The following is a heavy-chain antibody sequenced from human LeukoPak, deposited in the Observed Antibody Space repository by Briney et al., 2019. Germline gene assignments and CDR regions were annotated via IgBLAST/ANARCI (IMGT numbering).Heavy chain of an antibody. D-gene: IGHD3-10*01. V-gene: IGHV1-46*04. CDR3: ANLHGRIWFGECNWFDP. CDR1: GYTFTSYY. CDR2: INPSGGST. J-gene: IGHJ5*02. Sequence: ASVKVSCKASGYTFTSYYMHWVRQAPGQGLEWMGIINPSGGSTSYADSVKGRFTISRDNSKNTLYLQMNSLRAEDTAVYYCANLHGRIWFGECNWFDPWGQGTLVTVSS.